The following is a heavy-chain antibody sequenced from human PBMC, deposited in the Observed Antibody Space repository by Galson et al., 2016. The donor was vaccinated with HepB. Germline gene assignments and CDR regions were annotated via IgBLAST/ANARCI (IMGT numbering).Heavy chain of an antibody. D-gene: IGHD6-13*01. Sequence: SLRLSCAASGFTFSNYYMHWVRQAPGRGLEWVSSISSSSKYIYYADSMKGRFTISRDNANNSLFLQMERLRADDTAVYYCARDRGIAAGGWFDPWGQGTQVTVSS. CDR1: GFTFSNYY. CDR2: ISSSSKYI. V-gene: IGHV3-21*01. J-gene: IGHJ5*02. CDR3: ARDRGIAAGGWFDP.